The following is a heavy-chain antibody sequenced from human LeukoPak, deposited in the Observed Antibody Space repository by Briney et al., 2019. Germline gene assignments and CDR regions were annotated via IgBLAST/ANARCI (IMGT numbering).Heavy chain of an antibody. CDR1: GFTFSSFA. CDR3: AKDHGVAVAGMYY. J-gene: IGHJ4*02. D-gene: IGHD6-19*01. Sequence: GGSLRLSCEASGFTFSSFAMSWVRQAPGKGLEWVSSMSGSGGSTYYADSVKGRFTISRDNSRNTLYLQMNSLRADDTAVYYCAKDHGVAVAGMYYWGQGTLVTVSS. V-gene: IGHV3-23*01. CDR2: MSGSGGST.